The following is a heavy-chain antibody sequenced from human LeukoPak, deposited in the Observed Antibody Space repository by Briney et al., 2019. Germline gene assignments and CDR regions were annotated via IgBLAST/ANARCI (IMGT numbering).Heavy chain of an antibody. CDR2: ISSSSSYI. CDR1: GFTFSSYS. CDR3: ARGGDYCSSTSCYSGGGNIDY. Sequence: GGSLRLSCVASGFTFSSYSMNWVRQAPGKGLEWVSSISSSSSYIYYADSVKGRFTISRDNAKNSLYLQMNSLRAEDTAVYYCARGGDYCSSTSCYSGGGNIDYWGQGTLVTVSS. D-gene: IGHD2-2*02. J-gene: IGHJ4*02. V-gene: IGHV3-21*01.